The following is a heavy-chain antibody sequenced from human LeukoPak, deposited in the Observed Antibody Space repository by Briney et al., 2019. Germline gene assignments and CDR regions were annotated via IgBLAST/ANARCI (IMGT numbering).Heavy chain of an antibody. V-gene: IGHV1-69*05. CDR1: GGTFGSYA. Sequence: SVKVSCKASGGTFGSYAISWVLQAPGQGLEWMGGIIPIFGTANYAQKFQGRVTITTDESTSTAYMELSSLRSEDTAVYYCARDTGTGGDYFDYWGQGTLVTVSS. CDR3: ARDTGTGGDYFDY. CDR2: IIPIFGTA. J-gene: IGHJ4*02. D-gene: IGHD1-7*01.